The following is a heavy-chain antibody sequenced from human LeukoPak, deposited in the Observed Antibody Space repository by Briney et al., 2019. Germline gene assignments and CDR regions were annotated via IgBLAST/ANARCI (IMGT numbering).Heavy chain of an antibody. V-gene: IGHV3-15*01. CDR1: GFTFSYAW. Sequence: GGSLRLSCAASGFTFSYAWMSWVRQAPGKGLEWVGRIKSKTDGGTTDYAAPVKGRFTISRDDSKNTLYLQMNSLKTEDTAIYYCVTDETPFARRYFYVSDDYPADYFQHWGQGTLVSVSS. J-gene: IGHJ1*01. CDR3: VTDETPFARRYFYVSDDYPADYFQH. CDR2: IKSKTDGGTT. D-gene: IGHD3-22*01.